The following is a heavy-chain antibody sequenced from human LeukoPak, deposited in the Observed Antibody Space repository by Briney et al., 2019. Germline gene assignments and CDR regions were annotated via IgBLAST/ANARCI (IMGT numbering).Heavy chain of an antibody. D-gene: IGHD3-10*01. CDR3: ASGEYYYGSGIAYYFDY. CDR2: INHSGST. CDR1: GGSFSGYY. J-gene: IGHJ4*02. V-gene: IGHV4-34*01. Sequence: PSETLSLTCAVYGGSFSGYYWSWIRQPPGKGLEWIGEINHSGSTNYNPSLKSRVTISVDTSKNQFSLKLSSVTAADTAVYYCASGEYYYGSGIAYYFDYWGQGTLVTVSS.